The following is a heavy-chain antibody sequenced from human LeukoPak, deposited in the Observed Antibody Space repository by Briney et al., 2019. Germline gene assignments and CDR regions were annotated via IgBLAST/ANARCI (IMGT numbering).Heavy chain of an antibody. Sequence: SETLSLTCTVSGGSISSSSYYWGWLRQPPGKGLEWIGSIYYSGSTYYDPSLKSRVSICVDTSKSEFSLKPSSVTAADTAVYYCARHLLVDTRYYAAFDIWGQGTMVTVSS. CDR1: GGSISSSSYY. CDR2: IYYSGST. CDR3: ARHLLVDTRYYAAFDI. V-gene: IGHV4-39*01. D-gene: IGHD5-18*01. J-gene: IGHJ3*02.